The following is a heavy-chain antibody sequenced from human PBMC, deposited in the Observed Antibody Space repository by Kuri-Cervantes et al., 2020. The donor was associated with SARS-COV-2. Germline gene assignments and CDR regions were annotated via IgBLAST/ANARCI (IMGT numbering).Heavy chain of an antibody. CDR3: ARRLGSYYAFDI. J-gene: IGHJ3*02. CDR2: ISYDGSNK. V-gene: IGHV3-30*03. Sequence: GGSLRLSCAVSGFTFTSHAMHWVRQAPGKGLEWVALISYDGSNKYYADSVKGRFTISRDNSKNTLYLQMNSLRAEDTAVYYCARRLGSYYAFDIWGQGTMVTVSS. CDR1: GFTFTSHA. D-gene: IGHD1-26*01.